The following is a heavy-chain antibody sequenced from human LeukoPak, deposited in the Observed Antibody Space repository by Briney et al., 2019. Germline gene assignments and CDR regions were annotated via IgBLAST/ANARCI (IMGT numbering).Heavy chain of an antibody. Sequence: GGSPLISCQGSGCLFTSCWISWVRQLPGKGREWMGRIDPSDSYTNYSPSSQGHVTISANKSISTAYLQWSSLKASDTAMYYCARAPRVATIWGDYWGQGTLVTVSS. CDR1: GCLFTSCW. D-gene: IGHD5-12*01. V-gene: IGHV5-10-1*01. J-gene: IGHJ4*02. CDR3: ARAPRVATIWGDY. CDR2: IDPSDSYT.